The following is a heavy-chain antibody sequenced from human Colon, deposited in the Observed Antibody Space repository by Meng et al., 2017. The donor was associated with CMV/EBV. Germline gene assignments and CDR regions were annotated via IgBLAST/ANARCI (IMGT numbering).Heavy chain of an antibody. D-gene: IGHD2-2*01. CDR2: IYYSGST. V-gene: IGHV4-59*01. CDR3: ARGYSSSWYY. CDR1: GGSINNYY. J-gene: IGHJ4*02. Sequence: SETLSLTCSVSGGSINNYYWNWIRQPPGNGLEWIGYIYYSGSTNYNPSLKSRATISIDTSKNQIALKLRSLTAADTAVYYCARGYSSSWYYWGQGTLVTVSS.